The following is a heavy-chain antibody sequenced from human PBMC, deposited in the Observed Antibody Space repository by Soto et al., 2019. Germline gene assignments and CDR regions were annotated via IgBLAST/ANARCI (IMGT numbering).Heavy chain of an antibody. CDR2: ISSGGGTT. CDR1: GFSFSIFA. D-gene: IGHD5-18*01. Sequence: EVHLLESGGCFLQPGGSLRLSCAASGFSFSIFAMNWVRQAPGKGLEWVSTISSGGGTTLYADSVKGRFTISRDNSKNTVSLQMNSLRAEDTAVYYCVRGYSYVWGQGTLVTVSS. CDR3: VRGYSYV. J-gene: IGHJ4*02. V-gene: IGHV3-23*01.